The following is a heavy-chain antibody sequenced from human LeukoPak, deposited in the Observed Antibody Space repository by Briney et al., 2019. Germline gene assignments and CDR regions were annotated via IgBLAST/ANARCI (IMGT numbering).Heavy chain of an antibody. D-gene: IGHD2/OR15-2a*01. J-gene: IGHJ5*01. Sequence: GGSLRLSCAVSGFTFSRYSMNWVRQTPGKGLEWVSYYGTSSSYIYYADSVKGRFTISRDNAKNSLFLQMNNLRAEDTAVYYCTRELLSLHQGLDSWGQGTLVTVSS. CDR1: GFTFSRYS. CDR2: YGTSSSYI. V-gene: IGHV3-21*06. CDR3: TRELLSLHQGLDS.